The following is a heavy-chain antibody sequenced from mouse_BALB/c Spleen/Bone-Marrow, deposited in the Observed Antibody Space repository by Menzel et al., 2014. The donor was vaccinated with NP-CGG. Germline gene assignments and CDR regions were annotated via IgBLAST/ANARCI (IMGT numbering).Heavy chain of an antibody. V-gene: IGHV2-6-4*01. CDR1: GFSLSRYS. Sequence: VMLVESGPGLVAPSQSLSITCTVSGFSLSRYSVHWVRQPPGKGLEWLGVIWGGGSTDYNSALKSRLIISKDNSKSQVFLKMNSLQTDDTAMYYCARIYGNFEAMDYWGQGTSVTVSS. CDR3: ARIYGNFEAMDY. CDR2: IWGGGST. D-gene: IGHD2-1*01. J-gene: IGHJ4*01.